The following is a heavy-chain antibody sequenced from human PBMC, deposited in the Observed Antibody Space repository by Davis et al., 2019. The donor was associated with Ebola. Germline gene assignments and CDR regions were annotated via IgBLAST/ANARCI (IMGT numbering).Heavy chain of an antibody. CDR3: ARDGRYVTGTTGAHGMDV. CDR1: GYTFTSYY. J-gene: IGHJ6*02. V-gene: IGHV1-46*01. D-gene: IGHD1-7*01. Sequence: AASVKVSCKASGYTFTSYYMHWVRQAPGQGLEWMGIINPSGGSTSYAQKFQGRVTMTRDTSTSTVYMELSSLRSEDTAVYYCARDGRYVTGTTGAHGMDVWGQGTTVTVSS. CDR2: INPSGGST.